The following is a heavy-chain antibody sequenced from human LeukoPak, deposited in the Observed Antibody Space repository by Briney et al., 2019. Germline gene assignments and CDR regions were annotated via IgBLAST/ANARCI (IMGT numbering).Heavy chain of an antibody. D-gene: IGHD3-22*01. CDR3: ARVAITMIADWYFDL. CDR2: INHSGST. Sequence: PSETLSLTCAVYGGSFSGYYWSWIRQPPGKGLEWIGEINHSGSTNYNPSLKSRVTISVDTSKNQFSLKLSSVTAADTAVYYCARVAITMIADWYFDLWGRGTLVTVSS. V-gene: IGHV4-34*01. CDR1: GGSFSGYY. J-gene: IGHJ2*01.